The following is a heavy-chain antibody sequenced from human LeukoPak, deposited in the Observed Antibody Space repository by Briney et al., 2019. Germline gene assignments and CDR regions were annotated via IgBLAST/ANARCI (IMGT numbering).Heavy chain of an antibody. Sequence: GGSLRLSCAASGFTFSSYSMNWVRQAPGKGLEWVSYISSSSSTIYYADSVKGRFTISRDNAKNSLYLQMNSLRAEDTAVYYCARPRFTIFGVVSPFDYWGQRTLVTVSS. CDR3: ARPRFTIFGVVSPFDY. D-gene: IGHD3-3*01. J-gene: IGHJ4*02. CDR1: GFTFSSYS. V-gene: IGHV3-48*01. CDR2: ISSSSSTI.